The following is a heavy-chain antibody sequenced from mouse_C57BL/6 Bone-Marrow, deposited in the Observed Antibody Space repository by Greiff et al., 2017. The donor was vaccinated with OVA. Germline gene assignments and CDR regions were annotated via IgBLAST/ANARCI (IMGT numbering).Heavy chain of an antibody. CDR2: IYPGDGDT. D-gene: IGHD2-1*01. CDR3: ARDYGTYWYFDV. CDR1: GYAFSSYW. Sequence: VQLQQSGAELVKPGASVKISCKASGYAFSSYWMNWVKQRPGKGLEWIGQIYPGDGDTNYNGKFKGKATLTAAKSSSKAYMQLSILSSEYSAFFFCARDYGTYWYFDVWGTGTTVTVSS. V-gene: IGHV1-80*01. J-gene: IGHJ1*03.